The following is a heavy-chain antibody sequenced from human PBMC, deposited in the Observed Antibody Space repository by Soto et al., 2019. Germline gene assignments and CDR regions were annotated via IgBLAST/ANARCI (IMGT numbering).Heavy chain of an antibody. CDR1: GFTFSDSA. Sequence: GGSLRLSCAASGFTFSDSAMHWVRQAPGKGLEWVGRIRNKANSYATGYAASVTGRFTISRDDSKKTTYLQMNSLKTEDTAVYYCTRKGYGNWFDPWGQGTLVTVSS. J-gene: IGHJ5*02. CDR2: IRNKANSYAT. D-gene: IGHD4-17*01. V-gene: IGHV3-73*01. CDR3: TRKGYGNWFDP.